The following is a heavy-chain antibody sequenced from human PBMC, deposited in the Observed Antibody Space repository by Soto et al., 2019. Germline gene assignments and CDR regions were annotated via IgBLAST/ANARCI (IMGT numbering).Heavy chain of an antibody. CDR3: ARNSYDFWSGYSLDY. J-gene: IGHJ4*02. D-gene: IGHD3-3*01. Sequence: PSETLSLTCAVSGGSISSGGYSWSWIRQPPGKGLEWIGYMYHSGSTYYNPSLKSRVTISIDRSKNQFSLKLTSVTAVDTAVYYCARNSYDFWSGYSLDYWGQGTLVTVSS. CDR2: MYHSGST. V-gene: IGHV4-30-2*01. CDR1: GGSISSGGYS.